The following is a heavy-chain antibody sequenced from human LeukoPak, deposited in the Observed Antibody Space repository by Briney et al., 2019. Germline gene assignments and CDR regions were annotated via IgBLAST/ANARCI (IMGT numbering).Heavy chain of an antibody. CDR3: ARGNGDYALTR. J-gene: IGHJ4*02. V-gene: IGHV4-34*01. CDR2: IHHSGST. Sequence: SETLSLTCAVYGGSFSGYYWSWIRQPPGRGLEWIGEIHHSGSTNYNPSLKSRVTMSLDTSKNQFSLKLSSVTAADTAVYYCARGNGDYALTRWGQGTLVTVSS. CDR1: GGSFSGYY. D-gene: IGHD4-17*01.